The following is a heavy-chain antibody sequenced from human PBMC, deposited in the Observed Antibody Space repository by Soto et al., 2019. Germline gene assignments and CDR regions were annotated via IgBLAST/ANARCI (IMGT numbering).Heavy chain of an antibody. J-gene: IGHJ6*03. CDR1: GFTFSSYG. V-gene: IGHV3-30*03. CDR3: ARVTMVRGVITWYYYMDV. CDR2: ISYDGSNK. Sequence: GGSLRLSCAASGFTFSSYGMHWVRQAPGKGLEWVAVISYDGSNKYYADSVKGRFTISRDNSKNTLYLQMNSLRAEDTAVYYCARVTMVRGVITWYYYMDVWGKGTTVTVSS. D-gene: IGHD3-10*01.